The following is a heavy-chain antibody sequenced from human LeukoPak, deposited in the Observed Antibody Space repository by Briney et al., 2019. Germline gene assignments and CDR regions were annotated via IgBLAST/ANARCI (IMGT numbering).Heavy chain of an antibody. CDR3: ARDDADSAYADGDY. CDR2: IIPLLGIA. J-gene: IGHJ4*02. CDR1: GGIFSGYT. V-gene: IGHV1-69*04. Sequence: SVKVSCKASGGIFSGYTISWVRQAPGQGLEWMGRIIPLLGIANYAQKFQGRVTIIADKSTSTAYMELSSLRSEDTAVYYCARDDADSAYADGDYWGQGTLVTVSS. D-gene: IGHD5-12*01.